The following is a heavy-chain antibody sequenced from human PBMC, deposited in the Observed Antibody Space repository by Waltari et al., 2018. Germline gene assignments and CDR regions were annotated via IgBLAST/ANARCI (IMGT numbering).Heavy chain of an antibody. V-gene: IGHV3-11*01. J-gene: IGHJ6*03. CDR2: ISSSGSTI. CDR1: GFTFSDYY. D-gene: IGHD6-13*01. CDR3: AREGIAAAGQHHYYYMDV. Sequence: GGGLVKPGGSLRLSCAASGFTFSDYYMSWIRQAPGKGLEWVSYISSSGSTIHYADSVKGRFTISRDNAKNSLYLQMNSLRAEDTAVYYCAREGIAAAGQHHYYYMDVWGKGTTVTVSS.